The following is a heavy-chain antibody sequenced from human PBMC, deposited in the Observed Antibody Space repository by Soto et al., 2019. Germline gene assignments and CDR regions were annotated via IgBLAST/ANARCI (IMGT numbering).Heavy chain of an antibody. J-gene: IGHJ5*02. D-gene: IGHD3-10*01. V-gene: IGHV1-69*01. Sequence: QVPLVQSGAEVKKPGSSVTVSCKASGGTFSSYAIHWVRQAPGQGLEWMGGIIPMYGPAKYAQRFQGRATITADESTTTVYWELTSLTSQDTAVYYCARVTSMVRGVIDNWFDPWGHGPLVTVSS. CDR2: IIPMYGPA. CDR1: GGTFSSYA. CDR3: ARVTSMVRGVIDNWFDP.